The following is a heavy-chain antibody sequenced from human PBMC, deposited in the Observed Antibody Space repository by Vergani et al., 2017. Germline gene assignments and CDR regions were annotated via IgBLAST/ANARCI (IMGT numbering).Heavy chain of an antibody. CDR1: GGSISSYY. CDR3: ARARSNWGSRNYYYYMDV. J-gene: IGHJ6*03. D-gene: IGHD7-27*01. CDR2: IYTSGST. Sequence: QVQLVESGGGVVQPGRSLRLSCAASGGSISSYYWSWIRQPAGKGLEWIGRIYTSGSTNYNPSLKSRVTMSVDTSKNQFSLKLSSVTAADTAVYYCARARSNWGSRNYYYYMDVWGKGTTVTVSS. V-gene: IGHV4-4*07.